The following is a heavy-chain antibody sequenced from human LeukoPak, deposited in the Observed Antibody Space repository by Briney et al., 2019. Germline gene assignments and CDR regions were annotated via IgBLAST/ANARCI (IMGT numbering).Heavy chain of an antibody. CDR2: ISGSGGST. V-gene: IGHV3-23*01. D-gene: IGHD2-15*01. CDR1: GFTFTSYA. Sequence: PGGSLRLSCAASGFTFTSYAMTWVRQAPGEGLQWVSAISGSGGSTYYADSVKGRFTISRDNSKNTLYLQMNSLRAEDTAVYYCAKLSAVVVVVATVDYWGQGTLVTVSS. J-gene: IGHJ4*02. CDR3: AKLSAVVVVVATVDY.